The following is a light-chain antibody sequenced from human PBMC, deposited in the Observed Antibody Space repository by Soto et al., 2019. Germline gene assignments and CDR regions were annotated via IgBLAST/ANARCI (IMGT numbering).Light chain of an antibody. CDR1: QSVSSN. CDR2: GAS. Sequence: EIVMTQSPATLSVSPGERATLSCRASQSVSSNLAWYQQKPGQAPRLLIYGASTRATGIPARFSGSGSGTELTLTISSLLSEDFAVYYCQQYNNWPPWTFGPGTKVDIK. CDR3: QQYNNWPPWT. J-gene: IGKJ3*01. V-gene: IGKV3-15*01.